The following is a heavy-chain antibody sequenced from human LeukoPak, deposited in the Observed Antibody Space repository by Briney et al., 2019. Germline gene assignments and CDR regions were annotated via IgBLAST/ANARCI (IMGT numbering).Heavy chain of an antibody. Sequence: SETLSLTCAVYGGSFSGYYWSWIRQPPGKGLEWIGEINHSGSTNYNPSLKSRVTISVDRSKNQFSLKLTSVTAADTAVYYCARYSNTWPYWYFDLWGRGTLVTVSS. CDR3: ARYSNTWPYWYFDL. V-gene: IGHV4-34*01. CDR2: INHSGST. J-gene: IGHJ2*01. D-gene: IGHD6-13*01. CDR1: GGSFSGYY.